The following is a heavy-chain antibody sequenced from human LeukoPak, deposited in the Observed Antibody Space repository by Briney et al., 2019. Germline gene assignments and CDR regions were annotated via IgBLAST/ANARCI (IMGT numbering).Heavy chain of an antibody. Sequence: SETLSLTCTVSGGSISSGGYYWSWIRQHPGKGLEWIGYIYYSGSTYYNPSLKSRVTISVDTSKNQFSLKLGPVTAADTAVYYCARFDSSGYTLDYWGQGTLVTVSS. D-gene: IGHD3-22*01. CDR2: IYYSGST. CDR1: GGSISSGGYY. CDR3: ARFDSSGYTLDY. J-gene: IGHJ4*02. V-gene: IGHV4-31*03.